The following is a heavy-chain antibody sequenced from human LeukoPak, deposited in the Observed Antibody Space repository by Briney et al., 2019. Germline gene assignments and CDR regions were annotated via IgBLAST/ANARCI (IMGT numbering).Heavy chain of an antibody. CDR1: GYTFTSYG. Sequence: ASAKVSCKASGYTFTSYGISWVRQAPGQGLEWMGWISAYNGNTNYAQKLQGRVTMTTDTSTSTAYMELRSLRSDDTAVYYCARGDYDFWSGYFGYWGQGTLVTVSS. J-gene: IGHJ4*02. CDR3: ARGDYDFWSGYFGY. V-gene: IGHV1-18*01. CDR2: ISAYNGNT. D-gene: IGHD3-3*01.